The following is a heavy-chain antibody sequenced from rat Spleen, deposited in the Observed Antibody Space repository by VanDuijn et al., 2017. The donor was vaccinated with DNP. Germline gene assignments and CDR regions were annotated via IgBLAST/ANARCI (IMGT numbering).Heavy chain of an antibody. CDR3: ARGVYYGSSWAFDY. V-gene: IGHV3-1*01. Sequence: EVQLQESGPGLVKPSQSLSLTCSVTGYSITSNYRWSWIRKFPGNKMEWVGHINYSGSTTYNPSLKSRISITRDTSKNQFFLQLNSVTTEDTATYYCARGVYYGSSWAFDYWGQGVMVTVSS. J-gene: IGHJ2*01. CDR2: INYSGST. D-gene: IGHD1-6*01. CDR1: GYSITSNY.